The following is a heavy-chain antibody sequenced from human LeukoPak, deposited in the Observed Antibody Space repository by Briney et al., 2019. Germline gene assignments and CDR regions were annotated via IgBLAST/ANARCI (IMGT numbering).Heavy chain of an antibody. D-gene: IGHD3-22*01. Sequence: GSLRLSCAASGFTFSSYEMNWVRQAPGKGLEWVSYISSSGSTIYYADSVKGRFTISRDNAKNSLYLQMNSLRAEDTAVYYCARDLYYYDSSGYIRGDDGAFDIWGQGTMVTVSS. CDR2: ISSSGSTI. CDR3: ARDLYYYDSSGYIRGDDGAFDI. CDR1: GFTFSSYE. J-gene: IGHJ3*02. V-gene: IGHV3-48*03.